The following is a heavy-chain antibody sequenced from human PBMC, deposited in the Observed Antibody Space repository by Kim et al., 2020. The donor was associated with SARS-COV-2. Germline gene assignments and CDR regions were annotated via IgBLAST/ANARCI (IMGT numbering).Heavy chain of an antibody. Sequence: ASVKVSCKASGYTFTSYYMHWVRQAPGQGLEWMGIINPSGGSTSYAQKFQGRVTMTRDTSTSTVYMELSSLRSEDTAVYYCARDLLLRYCSGGSCYYDYYYYGMDVWGQGTTVTVSS. CDR2: INPSGGST. D-gene: IGHD2-15*01. J-gene: IGHJ6*02. CDR3: ARDLLLRYCSGGSCYYDYYYYGMDV. V-gene: IGHV1-46*01. CDR1: GYTFTSYY.